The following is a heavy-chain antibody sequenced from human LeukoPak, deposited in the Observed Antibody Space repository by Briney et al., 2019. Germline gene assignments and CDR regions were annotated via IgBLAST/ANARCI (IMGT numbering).Heavy chain of an antibody. CDR1: GGSISSYY. Sequence: SETLXXTCTVSGGSISSYYWSWIRQPPGKGLEWIGYIYYSGSTNYNPSLKSRVTISVDTSKNQFSLKLSSVTAADTAVYYCARXPQGTDYGDYYFDYWGQGTLVTVSS. V-gene: IGHV4-59*01. J-gene: IGHJ4*02. CDR3: ARXPQGTDYGDYYFDY. D-gene: IGHD4-17*01. CDR2: IYYSGST.